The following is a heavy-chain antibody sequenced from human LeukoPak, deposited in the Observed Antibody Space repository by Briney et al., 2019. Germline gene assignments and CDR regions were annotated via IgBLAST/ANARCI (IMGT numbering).Heavy chain of an antibody. CDR3: ARDHGVVVVGDAFDI. CDR2: ISSSSSYI. Sequence: PGGSLRLSCAASGFTFSSYSMNWVRQAPGKGLEWVSSISSSSSYIYYADSVKGRFTISRDNAKNSLYLQMNSLRAEDTAVYYCARDHGVVVVGDAFDIWGQGTMVTVSS. D-gene: IGHD2-15*01. J-gene: IGHJ3*02. V-gene: IGHV3-21*01. CDR1: GFTFSSYS.